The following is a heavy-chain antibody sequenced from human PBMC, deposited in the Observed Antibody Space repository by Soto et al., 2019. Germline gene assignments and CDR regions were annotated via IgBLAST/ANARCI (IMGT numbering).Heavy chain of an antibody. CDR1: GFTFSSYA. CDR3: VKSRGGNNFDFFD. CDR2: IRGNGDPP. Sequence: LRLSCSASGFTFSSYAMHWVRQAPGKGLEYVSGIRGNGDPPFYADSVKGRFTISRDNSKNTLYLQMSSLGADDTAVYYCVKSRGGNNFDFFDWGQGALVTVSS. J-gene: IGHJ4*02. D-gene: IGHD5-12*01. V-gene: IGHV3-64D*06.